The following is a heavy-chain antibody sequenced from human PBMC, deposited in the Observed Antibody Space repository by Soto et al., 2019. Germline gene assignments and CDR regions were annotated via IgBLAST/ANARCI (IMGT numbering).Heavy chain of an antibody. V-gene: IGHV3-74*03. CDR2: VNNDGTDT. CDR3: ARGGLQHALDV. D-gene: IGHD6-13*01. J-gene: IGHJ6*02. CDR1: GFTFSNYW. Sequence: EVQLVESGGGLVQPGGSLRLSCAASGFTFSNYWMYWVRRAPGKVLVWVSRVNNDGTDTTHADSVKGRFTSSRENADNTLYLQMTSRRAEDTAVYYCARGGLQHALDVWGQGSTVTVSS.